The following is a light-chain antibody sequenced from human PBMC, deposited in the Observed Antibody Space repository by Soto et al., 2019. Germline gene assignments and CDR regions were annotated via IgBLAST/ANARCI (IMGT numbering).Light chain of an antibody. J-gene: IGKJ2*01. CDR2: GAS. CDR3: QQYDNWPPYT. V-gene: IGKV3-15*01. Sequence: EIVMMQSPATLSVSPGERATLSCRASQSVSSNLAWYQQKPGQAPRLLIYGASTRATGIPARFSGSGSGTEFTLTISSLQSEDLAVYYCQQYDNWPPYTFGQGTKLEIK. CDR1: QSVSSN.